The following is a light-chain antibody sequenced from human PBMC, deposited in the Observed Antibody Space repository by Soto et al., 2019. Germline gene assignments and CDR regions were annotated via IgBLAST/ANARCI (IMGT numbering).Light chain of an antibody. J-gene: IGLJ1*01. CDR3: SSYTISSTYV. Sequence: QSALTQPTSVSGSPGQSITIPCTGTSSDVGGYNYVSWYQQYPGKAPKLVIFDVTNRPSGVSNRFSGSKSGNTASLTISGLQAEDEADYYCSSYTISSTYVFGSGTKLTVL. V-gene: IGLV2-14*03. CDR2: DVT. CDR1: SSDVGGYNY.